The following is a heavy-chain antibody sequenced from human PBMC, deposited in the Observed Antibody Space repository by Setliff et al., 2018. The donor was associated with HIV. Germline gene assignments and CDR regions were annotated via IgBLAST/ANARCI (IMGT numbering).Heavy chain of an antibody. V-gene: IGHV4-61*09. CDR3: ARAPGAYYYDSSGYPIGIRFDY. J-gene: IGHJ4*02. Sequence: PSETLSLTCTVSGGSISSGSYYWSWMRQPAGKGLEWIGHIYTSGSTNYNPSLKSRVTISVDTSKNQFSLKLSSVTAADTAVYYCARAPGAYYYDSSGYPIGIRFDYWGQGTL. CDR2: IYTSGST. D-gene: IGHD3-22*01. CDR1: GGSISSGSYY.